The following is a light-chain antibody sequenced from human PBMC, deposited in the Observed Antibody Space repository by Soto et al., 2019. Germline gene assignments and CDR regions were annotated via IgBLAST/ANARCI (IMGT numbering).Light chain of an antibody. Sequence: DIQMTQSPSTLSASVGDRVTITCRASESISSWLAWYQQKPGKAPKLLIYKASILESGVPSRFSGSGSGTEFTLSISRLQPDDFASYYRHQYNSYSLTFGGGTKVEIK. CDR2: KAS. J-gene: IGKJ4*01. CDR1: ESISSW. CDR3: HQYNSYSLT. V-gene: IGKV1-5*03.